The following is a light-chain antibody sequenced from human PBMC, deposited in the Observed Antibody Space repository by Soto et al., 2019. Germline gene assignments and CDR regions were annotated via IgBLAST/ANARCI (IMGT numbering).Light chain of an antibody. Sequence: EIVLTQSPATLPLSPGQRATLSCRASQTISSGYLAWYQQKPGQAPRLLIYGASSRATDIPDRFSGSGSGTDFSLTISRLEPEDFAVYYCQQYGGSPTTCGGGTKVEIK. CDR3: QQYGGSPTT. V-gene: IGKV3-20*01. CDR2: GAS. J-gene: IGKJ4*01. CDR1: QTISSGY.